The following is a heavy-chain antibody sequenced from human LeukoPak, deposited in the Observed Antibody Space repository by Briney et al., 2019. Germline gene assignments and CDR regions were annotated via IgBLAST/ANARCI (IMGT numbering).Heavy chain of an antibody. CDR2: INHSGST. J-gene: IGHJ5*02. CDR1: GGSFSGYY. D-gene: IGHD1-26*01. CDR3: ARGDVGATAVPFDP. Sequence: PSETLSLTCAVYGGSFSGYYWSWIRQPPGKGLEWIGEINHSGSTNYNPSLKSRVTISVDTSKNQFSLKLTSMTAADTAVYYCARGDVGATAVPFDPWGQGTLVTVSS. V-gene: IGHV4-34*01.